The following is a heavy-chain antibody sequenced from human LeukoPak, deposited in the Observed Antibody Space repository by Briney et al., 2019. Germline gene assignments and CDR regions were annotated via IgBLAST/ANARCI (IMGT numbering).Heavy chain of an antibody. J-gene: IGHJ4*02. CDR1: GFTFSDYY. CDR2: IRSSGSIK. CDR3: ARADCSSSSCYEFDY. V-gene: IGHV3-11*04. D-gene: IGHD2-2*01. Sequence: GGSLRLSCAASGFTFSDYYMSWIRQAPGKGLEWVSYIRSSGSIKFYADSVRGRFTISRDNAKNSLYLQMNSLRAEDTAVCYCARADCSSSSCYEFDYWGQGTLVTVSS.